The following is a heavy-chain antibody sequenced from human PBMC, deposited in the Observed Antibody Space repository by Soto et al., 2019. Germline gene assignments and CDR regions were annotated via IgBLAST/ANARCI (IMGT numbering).Heavy chain of an antibody. D-gene: IGHD5-18*01. Sequence: QVQLVQSGAEEKKPGASVKVSCKASGYTFTSYAMHWVRQAPGQRLEWMGWINAGNGNTKYSQKFQGRVTITRDTSAGTAYMELSSLRSEDTAVYYCARDLDTAMARVPLNDYYGMDVWGQGTTVTVSS. CDR1: GYTFTSYA. CDR3: ARDLDTAMARVPLNDYYGMDV. CDR2: INAGNGNT. J-gene: IGHJ6*02. V-gene: IGHV1-3*05.